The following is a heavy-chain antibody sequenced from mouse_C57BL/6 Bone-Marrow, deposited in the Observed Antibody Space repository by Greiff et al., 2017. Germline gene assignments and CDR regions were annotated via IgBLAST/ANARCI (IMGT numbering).Heavy chain of an antibody. D-gene: IGHD1-1*01. Sequence: EVKLVESGAGLVKPGGSLKLSCAASGFTFSSYAMSWVRQTPEKRLEWVAYISSGGDYIYYADTVKGRFTISRDNARNTLYLQMSSLKSEDTAMYYCTREDYYGSSYVGYWGQGTTLTVSS. V-gene: IGHV5-9-1*02. CDR1: GFTFSSYA. CDR3: TREDYYGSSYVGY. J-gene: IGHJ2*01. CDR2: ISSGGDYI.